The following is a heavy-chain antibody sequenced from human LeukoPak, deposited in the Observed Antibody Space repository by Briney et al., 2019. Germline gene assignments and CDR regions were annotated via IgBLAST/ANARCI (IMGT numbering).Heavy chain of an antibody. Sequence: GGSLRLSCAASGFIFSNYGMHWVRQAPGKGLEWVAFIRYDESNKSYADSVKGRFTISRDNSKNILFLQMNSLRAEDTAVYYCATMQWLEGVDWFDPWGQGTLVTVSS. V-gene: IGHV3-30*02. CDR2: IRYDESNK. CDR1: GFIFSNYG. CDR3: ATMQWLEGVDWFDP. J-gene: IGHJ5*02. D-gene: IGHD6-19*01.